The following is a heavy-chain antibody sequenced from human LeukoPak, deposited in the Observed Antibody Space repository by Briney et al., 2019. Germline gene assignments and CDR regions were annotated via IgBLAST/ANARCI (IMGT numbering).Heavy chain of an antibody. CDR2: ISSSSSYI. D-gene: IGHD3-10*01. Sequence: PGGSLRLSCAASGFTFSSYSMNWVRQAPGKGLEWVSSISSSSSYIYYADSMKGRFTISRDNAKNSLYLQMNSLRAEDTAVYYCARASYGSGSYDLYYFDYWGQGTLVTVSS. CDR3: ARASYGSGSYDLYYFDY. V-gene: IGHV3-21*01. J-gene: IGHJ4*02. CDR1: GFTFSSYS.